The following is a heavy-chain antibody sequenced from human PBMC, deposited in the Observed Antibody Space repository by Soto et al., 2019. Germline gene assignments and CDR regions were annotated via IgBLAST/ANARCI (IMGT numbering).Heavy chain of an antibody. Sequence: GGSLRLSCAASGFTFSSYSLNWVRQALGKGLEWVSSISSLSSYISYADSVKGRFAVSRDNAKNSLYLQMNSVRADDTALYYCARDATAWCTSTICSFDYWGRGTLVTVSS. CDR2: ISSLSSYI. V-gene: IGHV3-21*01. J-gene: IGHJ4*02. D-gene: IGHD2-2*01. CDR1: GFTFSSYS. CDR3: ARDATAWCTSTICSFDY.